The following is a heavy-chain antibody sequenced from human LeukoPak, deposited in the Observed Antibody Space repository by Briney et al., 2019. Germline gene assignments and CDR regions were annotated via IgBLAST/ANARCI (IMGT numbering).Heavy chain of an antibody. Sequence: PSETLSLTCTVSGGSISSYYWSWIRQPPGKGLEWIGYIYYSGSTNYNPSLKSRVTISVDTSKNQFSLKLSSVTAADTAVYYCARAGYCSGGSCYPDAFDIWGQGTMVTVSS. CDR1: GGSISSYY. CDR3: ARAGYCSGGSCYPDAFDI. V-gene: IGHV4-59*01. J-gene: IGHJ3*02. CDR2: IYYSGST. D-gene: IGHD2-15*01.